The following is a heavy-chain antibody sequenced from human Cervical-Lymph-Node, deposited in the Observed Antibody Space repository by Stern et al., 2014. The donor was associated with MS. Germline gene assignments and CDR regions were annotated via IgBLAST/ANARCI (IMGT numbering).Heavy chain of an antibody. Sequence: VQLVESGAEVKKPGASVKVSCKASGYTFTGYYMHWVRQAPGQGLEWMGWINPNSGAPNYGQKFQGWVTMTRDTSISTAYMGLSRLRSDDTAVYYCARESIAAYYYYYGMDVWGQGTTVTVSS. J-gene: IGHJ6*02. CDR1: GYTFTGYY. D-gene: IGHD6-6*01. V-gene: IGHV1-2*04. CDR3: ARESIAAYYYYYGMDV. CDR2: INPNSGAP.